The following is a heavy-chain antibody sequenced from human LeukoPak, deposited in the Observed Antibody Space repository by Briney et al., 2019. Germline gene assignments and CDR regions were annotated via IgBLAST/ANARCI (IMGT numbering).Heavy chain of an antibody. J-gene: IGHJ3*02. Sequence: SETLSLTCAVSGYSISSSSYYWGWIRQPPGKGLEWIGSIYYSGSTYYNPSLKSRVTISVDTSKNQFSLKLSSVTAADMAVYYCARSFDAFDIWGQGTMVTVSS. CDR1: GYSISSSSYY. CDR3: ARSFDAFDI. V-gene: IGHV4-39*01. CDR2: IYYSGST.